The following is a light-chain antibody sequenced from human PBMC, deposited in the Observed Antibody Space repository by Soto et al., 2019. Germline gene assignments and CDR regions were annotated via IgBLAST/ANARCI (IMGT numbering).Light chain of an antibody. V-gene: IGKV1-39*01. Sequence: DIHMTQSPSSLSASVGDRITITCRASQSISTYLNWYQQKPGKAPKLLIFAAISLQSGVPSRFSGRGSGTDFTLTISSLQPEDFATYSCQQTYINSRTFGQGTKVEIK. J-gene: IGKJ1*01. CDR2: AAI. CDR3: QQTYINSRT. CDR1: QSISTY.